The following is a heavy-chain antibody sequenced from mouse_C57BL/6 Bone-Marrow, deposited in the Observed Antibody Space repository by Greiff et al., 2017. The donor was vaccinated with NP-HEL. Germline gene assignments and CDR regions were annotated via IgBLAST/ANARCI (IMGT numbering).Heavy chain of an antibody. D-gene: IGHD1-1*01. V-gene: IGHV1-75*01. CDR1: GYTFTDYY. CDR3: AREDYYGSSPYYYAMDY. CDR2: IFPGSGST. J-gene: IGHJ4*01. Sequence: VQLQQSGPELVKPGASVKISCKASGYTFTDYYINWVKQRPGQGLEWIGWIFPGSGSTYYNEKFKGKATLTVDKSSSTAYMLLSSLTSEDSAVYFCAREDYYGSSPYYYAMDYWGQGTSVTVSS.